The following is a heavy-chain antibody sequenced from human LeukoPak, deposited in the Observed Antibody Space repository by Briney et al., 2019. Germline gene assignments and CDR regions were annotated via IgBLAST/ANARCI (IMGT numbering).Heavy chain of an antibody. J-gene: IGHJ6*03. CDR2: MNPNSGNT. Sequence: GASVKVSCKASGYTFTSYDINWVRQATGQGLEWMGWMNPNSGNTGYAQKFQGRVTMTRNTSISTAYMELSSLRSEDTAVYYCARWGGDIVATIYYYYYVDVWGKGTTVTISS. D-gene: IGHD5-12*01. CDR1: GYTFTSYD. V-gene: IGHV1-8*01. CDR3: ARWGGDIVATIYYYYYVDV.